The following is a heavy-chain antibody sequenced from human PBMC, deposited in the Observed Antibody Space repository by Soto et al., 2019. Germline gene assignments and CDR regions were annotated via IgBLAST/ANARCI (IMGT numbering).Heavy chain of an antibody. J-gene: IGHJ6*02. CDR1: GGTFGSYA. D-gene: IGHD2-2*01. Sequence: QVQLVQSGAEVKKPGSSVKVSCKASGGTFGSYAISWVRQAPGQGLEWMGGIIPIPGTANYAQKFQGRVTIAADESTSTAYMELGSLRSEDTAVYYCARSQGSSTSLEIYFYYYYGMDVWGQGNTVTVSS. CDR3: ARSQGSSTSLEIYFYYYYGMDV. V-gene: IGHV1-69*01. CDR2: IIPIPGTA.